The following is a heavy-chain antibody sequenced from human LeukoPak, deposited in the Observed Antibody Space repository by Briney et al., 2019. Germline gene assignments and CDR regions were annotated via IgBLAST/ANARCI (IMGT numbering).Heavy chain of an antibody. V-gene: IGHV4-38-2*02. J-gene: IGHJ4*02. CDR1: GYSISSGYY. D-gene: IGHD2-2*01. Sequence: SETLSLTCAVSGYSISSGYYWGWIRQPPGKGLEWIGSIYHSGSTSYNPSLKSRVIISVDTTKIQFSLKLSSVTAADTAVYYCAREGVHCSSTSCYENFDYWGQGTLVTVSS. CDR2: IYHSGST. CDR3: AREGVHCSSTSCYENFDY.